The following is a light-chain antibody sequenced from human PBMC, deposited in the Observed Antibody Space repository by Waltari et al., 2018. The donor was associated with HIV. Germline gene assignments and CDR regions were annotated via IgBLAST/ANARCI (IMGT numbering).Light chain of an antibody. CDR2: AAS. CDR1: QGVGSW. CDR3: QQANTFPRT. V-gene: IGKV1-12*01. J-gene: IGKJ3*01. Sequence: DVQMTQSPASVSASLGDTVTITCRASQGVGSWLAWYQHKSGKAPKLLIRAASSLQSGVPSRFSGSGSATDFTLTISGLQPEDCSTYYCQQANTFPRTFGPGTKVDIK.